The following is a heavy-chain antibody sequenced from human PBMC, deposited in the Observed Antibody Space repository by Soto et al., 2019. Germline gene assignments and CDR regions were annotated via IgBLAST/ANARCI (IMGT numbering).Heavy chain of an antibody. CDR2: IIPIFGTA. D-gene: IGHD3-3*01. CDR1: GGTFSSYA. J-gene: IGHJ6*02. CDR3: ARGKYYDFWSGYYISYYYGMDV. Sequence: SVKVSCKASGGTFSSYAISWVRQAPGQGLEWMGGIIPIFGTANYAQKFQGRVTITADESTSTAYMELSSLRSEDTAVYYCARGKYYDFWSGYYISYYYGMDVWGQGTTVTVSS. V-gene: IGHV1-69*13.